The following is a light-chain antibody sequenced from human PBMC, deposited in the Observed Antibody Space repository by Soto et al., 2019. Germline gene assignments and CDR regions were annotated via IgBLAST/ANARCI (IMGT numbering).Light chain of an antibody. Sequence: PPTLSVAPWAHAILSCRASQSISINLAWYQQKPGQAPRLLIYAASNRATGVPARFSGSWSGTEFTLTISSLQSEDFAVYYCQQYNNWITFGQGTRLEI. J-gene: IGKJ5*01. CDR1: QSISIN. CDR3: QQYNNWIT. V-gene: IGKV3-15*01. CDR2: AAS.